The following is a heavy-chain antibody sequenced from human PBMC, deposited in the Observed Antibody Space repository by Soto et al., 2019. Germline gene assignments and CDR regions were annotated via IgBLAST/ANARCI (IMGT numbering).Heavy chain of an antibody. J-gene: IGHJ5*02. CDR2: INAGNGNT. Sequence: QVQLVQSGAEVKKPGASVKVSCKASGYTFTSYAMHWVRQAPGHRLEWMGWINAGNGNTKYSQKFQGRVTITRDTSASTAYMELSSLRSEDTAVYYCARVCSASWGGWFDPWGQGTLVTVSS. V-gene: IGHV1-3*01. CDR3: ARVCSASWGGWFDP. D-gene: IGHD7-27*01. CDR1: GYTFTSYA.